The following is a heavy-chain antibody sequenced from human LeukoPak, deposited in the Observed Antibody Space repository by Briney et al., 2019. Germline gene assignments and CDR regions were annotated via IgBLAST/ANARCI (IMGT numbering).Heavy chain of an antibody. J-gene: IGHJ6*03. CDR2: LSSSSSVI. CDR3: AKDSIPPYTYYMDV. Sequence: GGSLRLSCAASGFTFSTYAMDWVRQAPGKGLEWVSYLSSSSSVIYHADSVKGRFTISRDNSKNTLYLQMNSLRAEDTAVYYCAKDSIPPYTYYMDVWGKGTTVTISS. D-gene: IGHD1-1*01. V-gene: IGHV3-48*01. CDR1: GFTFSTYA.